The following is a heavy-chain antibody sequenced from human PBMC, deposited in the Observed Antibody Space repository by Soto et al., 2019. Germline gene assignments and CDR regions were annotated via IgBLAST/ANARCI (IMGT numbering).Heavy chain of an antibody. Sequence: SPTLSLTCAISGDSVSSNSAAWNWIRQSPSRGLEWLGRTYYRSKWYNDYAVSVKSRITINPDTSKNQFSLQLNSVTPEDTAVYYCARDIPSTTVTTYYYYGMDVWGQGTTVTVSS. V-gene: IGHV6-1*01. J-gene: IGHJ6*02. D-gene: IGHD4-4*01. CDR1: GDSVSSNSAA. CDR3: ARDIPSTTVTTYYYYGMDV. CDR2: TYYRSKWYN.